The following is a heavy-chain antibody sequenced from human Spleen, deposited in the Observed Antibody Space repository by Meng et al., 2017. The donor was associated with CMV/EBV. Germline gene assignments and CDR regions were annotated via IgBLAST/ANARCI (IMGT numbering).Heavy chain of an antibody. D-gene: IGHD1-26*01. CDR3: ARESGVGLALDY. Sequence: GGPLRLSCAVSGFTLSTYNMHWVRQAPGKGLEWVAVILSDGRNKYYADTVKGRFTISRYDSKGTLYLQLNNLRAEDTALYYCARESGVGLALDYWGRGALVTVSS. V-gene: IGHV3-30*03. CDR1: GFTLSTYN. CDR2: ILSDGRNK. J-gene: IGHJ4*02.